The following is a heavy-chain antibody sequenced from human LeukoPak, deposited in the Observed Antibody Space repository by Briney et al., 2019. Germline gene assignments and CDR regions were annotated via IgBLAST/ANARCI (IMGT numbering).Heavy chain of an antibody. CDR1: GFTFSSYS. Sequence: GGSLRLSCAASGFTFSSYSMNWVRQAPGKGLEWVSSISSSSSYIYYADSVKGRFTISRDNAKNSLYLQMNSLRPEDTAVYFCAKDAIADADDEYFPDWGQGTLVTVSS. CDR3: AKDAIADADDEYFPD. CDR2: ISSSSSYI. V-gene: IGHV3-21*01. J-gene: IGHJ1*01. D-gene: IGHD2-21*01.